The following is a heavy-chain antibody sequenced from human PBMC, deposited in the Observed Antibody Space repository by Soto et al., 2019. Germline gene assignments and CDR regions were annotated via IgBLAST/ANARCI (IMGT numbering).Heavy chain of an antibody. Sequence: SETLSLTCTVSGGSISSYYWSWIRQPPGKGLEWIGYIYYSGSTNYNPSLKSRVTISVDTSKNQFSLKLSSVTAADTAVYYCASGGLLWFGELFNTRYYYGMDVWGQGTTVTSP. CDR1: GGSISSYY. CDR3: ASGGLLWFGELFNTRYYYGMDV. D-gene: IGHD3-10*01. V-gene: IGHV4-59*01. CDR2: IYYSGST. J-gene: IGHJ6*02.